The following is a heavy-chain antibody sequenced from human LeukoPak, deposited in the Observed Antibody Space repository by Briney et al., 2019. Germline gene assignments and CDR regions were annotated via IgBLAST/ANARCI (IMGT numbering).Heavy chain of an antibody. Sequence: SETLSLTCAVSGGSISSSNWWSWVRQPPGKGLEWIGEIYHSGSTNYNPSLKSRVTISVGKSKNQFSLKLSSVTAADTAVYYCARGGDYYYDSSGKGFDPWGQGTLVTVSS. CDR3: ARGGDYYYDSSGKGFDP. J-gene: IGHJ5*02. CDR2: IYHSGST. V-gene: IGHV4-4*02. CDR1: GGSISSSNW. D-gene: IGHD3-22*01.